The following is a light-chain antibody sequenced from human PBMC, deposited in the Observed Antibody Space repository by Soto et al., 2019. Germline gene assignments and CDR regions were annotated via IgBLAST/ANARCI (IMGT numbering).Light chain of an antibody. Sequence: ERVLTQSPVNLSVSQGERVTLFCRASQYVSGHFAWYQQKPGQAPRLIIYGASNRATGFPDRFSGSGSGTDFTLTISRLEPEDFAVYFCQQYGNSPLTFGGGTKVDI. CDR1: QYVSGH. CDR2: GAS. CDR3: QQYGNSPLT. V-gene: IGKV3-20*01. J-gene: IGKJ4*01.